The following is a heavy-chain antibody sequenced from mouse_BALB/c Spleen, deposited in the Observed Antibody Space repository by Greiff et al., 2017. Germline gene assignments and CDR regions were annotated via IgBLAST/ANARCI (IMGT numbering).Heavy chain of an antibody. J-gene: IGHJ3*01. CDR3: ASREYGIYWCAY. V-gene: IGHV5-17*02. CDR2: ISSGSSTI. D-gene: IGHD2-10*02. Sequence: EVKVEESGGGLVQPGGSRKLSCAASGFTFSSFGMHWVRQAPEKGLEWVAYISSGSSTIYYADTVKGRFTISRDNPKNTLFLQMTSLRSEDTAMCSCASREYGIYWCAYWGQGTLVTVSA. CDR1: GFTFSSFG.